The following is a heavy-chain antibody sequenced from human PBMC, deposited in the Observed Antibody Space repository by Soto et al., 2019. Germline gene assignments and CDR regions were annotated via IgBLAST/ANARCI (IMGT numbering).Heavy chain of an antibody. V-gene: IGHV1-46*01. CDR1: GFTLRDFY. CDR3: ARDSPGGKNFDY. CDR2: VNPRGGRT. D-gene: IGHD2-15*01. J-gene: IGHJ4*02. Sequence: QVQLLQSGAAVKRPGATVKISCKASGFTLRDFYMHWVRQAPGQGLEWVGMVNPRGGRTSYAQKFQGRVTMTSDTSTATVYMELSSLTSADTALYYCARDSPGGKNFDYWGQGTFLSVTS.